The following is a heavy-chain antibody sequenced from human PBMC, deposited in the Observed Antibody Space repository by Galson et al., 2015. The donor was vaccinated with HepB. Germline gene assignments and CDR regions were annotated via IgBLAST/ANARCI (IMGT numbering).Heavy chain of an antibody. CDR1: GFTFNTYW. D-gene: IGHD3-16*01. J-gene: IGHJ4*02. V-gene: IGHV3-74*01. Sequence: SLRLSCAASGFTFNTYWMHWVRQTPGMGLVWMSRINTDGSSTSYADSVKGRFTISRDNAKNTLYLQMNSLTAEDTAVYYCVREMGAEGDYWGQGTLVTVSA. CDR3: VREMGAEGDY. CDR2: INTDGSST.